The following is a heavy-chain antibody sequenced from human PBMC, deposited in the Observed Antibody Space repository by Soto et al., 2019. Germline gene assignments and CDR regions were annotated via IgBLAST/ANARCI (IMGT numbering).Heavy chain of an antibody. J-gene: IGHJ3*02. V-gene: IGHV3-30*18. D-gene: IGHD4-17*01. CDR1: GFTFSTYG. Sequence: GGSVRLSCAASGFTFSTYGMHWVRQAPGKGLEWVAVISYDGSNKYYADSVKGRFTISRDNSKNTLYLQMKSLRAEDTAVYYCAKDHNGDSVGGFDMWGQGTMVTVSS. CDR2: ISYDGSNK. CDR3: AKDHNGDSVGGFDM.